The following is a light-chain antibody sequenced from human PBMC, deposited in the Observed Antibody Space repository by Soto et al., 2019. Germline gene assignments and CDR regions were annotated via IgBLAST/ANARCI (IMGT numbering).Light chain of an antibody. J-gene: IGLJ2*01. V-gene: IGLV1-44*01. CDR3: STWDDSLNGLI. CDR2: SNS. Sequence: QPVLAQPPSASGTPGQTVTISCSGGSSNIKTNGVSWYQQVPGAAPKLLIYSNSQRPSGAPDRFSGSKSGTSASLAISGLQSDDEATYHCSTWDDSLNGLIFGGGTKVTVL. CDR1: SSNIKTNG.